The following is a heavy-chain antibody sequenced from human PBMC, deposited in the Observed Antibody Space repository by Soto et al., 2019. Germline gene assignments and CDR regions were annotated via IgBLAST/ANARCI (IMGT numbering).Heavy chain of an antibody. CDR2: ITGGGENT. J-gene: IGHJ5*02. V-gene: IGHV3-23*01. CDR3: AKGRIAVAAPFNWFDP. Sequence: PGGSLRLSCAASGFTFGSYAMSWVRQAPGKGLEWVSSITGGGENTHYADSVKGRFTIPRDNSKNTLSLQMNSLRVDDTAVYHCAKGRIAVAAPFNWFDPWGEGTLVTLSS. D-gene: IGHD6-19*01. CDR1: GFTFGSYA.